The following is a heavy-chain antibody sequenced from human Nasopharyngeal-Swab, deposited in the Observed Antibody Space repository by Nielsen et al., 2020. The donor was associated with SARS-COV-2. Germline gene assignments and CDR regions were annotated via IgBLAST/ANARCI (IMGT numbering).Heavy chain of an antibody. CDR2: IIPIFGTA. J-gene: IGHJ4*02. V-gene: IGHV1-69*13. D-gene: IGHD3/OR15-3a*01. Sequence: SVKVSCKASGDAFSRFAISWVRQAPGQGLEWMGGIIPIFGTANYAQKFQGRVTITADESTSTAYMELSSLRSEDTAVYYCARGVGGLVTYHYFDYWGQGTLVTVSS. CDR3: ARGVGGLVTYHYFDY. CDR1: GDAFSRFA.